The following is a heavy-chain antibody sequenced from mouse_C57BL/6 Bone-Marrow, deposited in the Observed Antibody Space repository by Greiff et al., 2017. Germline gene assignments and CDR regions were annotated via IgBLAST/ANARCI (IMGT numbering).Heavy chain of an antibody. CDR1: GYTFTSYW. Sequence: QVQLQQPGAELVRPGTSVKLSCKASGYTFTSYWMHWVKQRPGQGLEWIGVIDPSDSYTNYHQKFKGKATLTVDTSSSTAYMQLSSLTSEDSAVYYCARFIITTVVATNFDYWGQGTTLTVSS. CDR2: IDPSDSYT. CDR3: ARFIITTVVATNFDY. J-gene: IGHJ2*01. D-gene: IGHD1-1*01. V-gene: IGHV1-59*01.